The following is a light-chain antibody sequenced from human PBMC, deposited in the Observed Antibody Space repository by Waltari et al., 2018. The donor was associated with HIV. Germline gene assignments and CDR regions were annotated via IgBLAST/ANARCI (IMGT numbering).Light chain of an antibody. Sequence: IQMTQSPSNLSASVGDTVILTCRASQDIDKWLAWYHQKPGRAPKLLISMTSGLESGVPSRFRGSGSGTTFTLTITGLQPDDIGTYFCQQYSTHYAFGQGTRVE. CDR3: QQYSTHYA. V-gene: IGKV1-5*03. CDR2: MTS. J-gene: IGKJ2*01. CDR1: QDIDKW.